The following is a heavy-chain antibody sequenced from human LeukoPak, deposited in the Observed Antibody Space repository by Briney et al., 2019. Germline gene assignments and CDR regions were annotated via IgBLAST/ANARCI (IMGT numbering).Heavy chain of an antibody. CDR3: ARGSRFGELFYFDY. CDR2: IKQEGSEK. D-gene: IGHD3-10*01. V-gene: IGHV3-7*01. Sequence: GGSLRLSCAASGFTFSSYLMSWVRQAPGKGLEWVANIKQEGSEKYYVDSVKGRFTISRDNAKNSLYLQMNSLRAEDTALYYCARGSRFGELFYFDYWGQGTLVTVSS. J-gene: IGHJ4*02. CDR1: GFTFSSYL.